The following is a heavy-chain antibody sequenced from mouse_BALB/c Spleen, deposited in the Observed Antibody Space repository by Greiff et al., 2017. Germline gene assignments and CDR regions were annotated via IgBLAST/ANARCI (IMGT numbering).Heavy chain of an antibody. V-gene: IGHV3-6*02. J-gene: IGHJ3*01. CDR1: GYSITSGYY. CDR2: ISYDGSN. Sequence: EVQLQQSGPGLVKPSQSLSLTCSVTGYSITSGYYWNWIRQFPGNKLEWMGYISYDGSNNYNPSLKNRISITRDTSKNQFFLKLNSVTTEDTATYYCAITTATPFDYWGQGTLVTVSA. D-gene: IGHD1-2*01. CDR3: AITTATPFDY.